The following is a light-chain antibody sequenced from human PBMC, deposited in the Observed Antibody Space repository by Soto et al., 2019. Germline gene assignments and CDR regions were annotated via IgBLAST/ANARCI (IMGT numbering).Light chain of an antibody. Sequence: EIVLTQSPATLSLSPGERATLSCRASQSVSSFLAWYQQKPGQPPRLLIYDASNRATGIPARFSGSGSGTEFNLTISSLEPEDFAVYYCQQRSIWPPLTFGGGTKVEIK. J-gene: IGKJ4*01. CDR1: QSVSSF. V-gene: IGKV3-11*01. CDR2: DAS. CDR3: QQRSIWPPLT.